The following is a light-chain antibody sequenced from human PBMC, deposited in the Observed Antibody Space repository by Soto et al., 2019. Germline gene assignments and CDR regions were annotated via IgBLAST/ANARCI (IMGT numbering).Light chain of an antibody. CDR3: QSYDTSNHVV. V-gene: IGLV6-57*04. CDR1: SGSIASRY. Sequence: NFMLTQPHSVSGSPGKTVTISCTRSSGSIASRYVQWCQQRPGSAPTTVIYQDIRRPSGVPDRFSGSIDTSSNSASLDISGLKTEDEADYYCQSYDTSNHVVFGGGTKLTVL. J-gene: IGLJ2*01. CDR2: QDI.